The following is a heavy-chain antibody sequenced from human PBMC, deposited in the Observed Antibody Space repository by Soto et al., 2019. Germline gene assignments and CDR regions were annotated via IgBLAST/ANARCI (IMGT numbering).Heavy chain of an antibody. CDR2: IYYSGST. Sequence: ASETLSLTCTVSGDSISSGTYYRSWIRQHPGKGLEWIGYIYYSGSTDFNPSLKSRVTISVDTSKNQVSLKLRSVTAADTAVYCARHGGTFDPWGQGTLVTVSS. CDR3: RHGGTFDP. D-gene: IGHD3-16*01. V-gene: IGHV4-30-4*08. CDR1: GDSISSGTYY. J-gene: IGHJ5*02.